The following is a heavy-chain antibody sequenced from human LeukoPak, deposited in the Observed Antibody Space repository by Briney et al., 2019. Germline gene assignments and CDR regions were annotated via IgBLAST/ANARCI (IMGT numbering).Heavy chain of an antibody. CDR1: GGTFSSYA. V-gene: IGHV1-69*13. CDR3: ARASGYSYGYYYYYGMDV. Sequence: ASVKVSYKASGGTFSSYAISWVRQAPGQGLEWMGGIIPIFGTANYAQKFQGRVTITADESTSTAYMELSSLRSEDTAVYYCARASGYSYGYYYYYGMDVWGQGTTVTVSS. CDR2: IIPIFGTA. J-gene: IGHJ6*02. D-gene: IGHD5-18*01.